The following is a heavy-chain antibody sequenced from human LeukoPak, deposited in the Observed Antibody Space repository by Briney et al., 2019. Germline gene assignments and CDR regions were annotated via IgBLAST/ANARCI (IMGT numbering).Heavy chain of an antibody. D-gene: IGHD3-22*01. V-gene: IGHV4-59*01. CDR1: GGSISSYY. J-gene: IGHJ6*02. CDR2: IYYSGST. Sequence: SETLSLTCTVSGGSISSYYWSWIRQPPGKGLEWIGYIYYSGSTNYNPSLKSRVTISVDTSKNQFSLKLSSVTAAGTAVYYCARAIYTNYYDSSGYYIDYYYYGMDVWGQGTTVTVS. CDR3: ARAIYTNYYDSSGYYIDYYYYGMDV.